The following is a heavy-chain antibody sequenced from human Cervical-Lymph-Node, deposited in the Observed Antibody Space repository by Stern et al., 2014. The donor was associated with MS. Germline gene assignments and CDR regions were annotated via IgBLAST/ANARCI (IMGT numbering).Heavy chain of an antibody. V-gene: IGHV4-59*11. CDR2: IHYSGST. CDR3: VRYCGGGSCPDV. J-gene: IGHJ6*02. Sequence: QVQLQESGPGLVKPSATLSLTCTVSGGSISSHYWTWMRQPPGKGLEWIGYIHYSGSTRFNPSLKSRVTMSVDTSKNHISLRLSSVTAADTAVYYCVRYCGGGSCPDVWGQGTTVTVSS. CDR1: GGSISSHY. D-gene: IGHD2-15*01.